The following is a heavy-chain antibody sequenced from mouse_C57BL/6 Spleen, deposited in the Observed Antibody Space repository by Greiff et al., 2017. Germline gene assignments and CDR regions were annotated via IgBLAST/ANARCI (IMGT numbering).Heavy chain of an antibody. CDR1: GYTFTDYA. CDR3: ARSLILYYGSSWYFDV. D-gene: IGHD1-1*01. J-gene: IGHJ1*03. V-gene: IGHV1-67*01. CDR2: ISTYYGDA. Sequence: VQLQQSGPELVRPGVSVKISCKGSGYTFTDYAMHWVKQSHATSLEWIGVISTYYGDASYNQKFKDKDTMTVDKSSSTAYMELARLTSEDSAVYYCARSLILYYGSSWYFDVWGTGTTVTVSS.